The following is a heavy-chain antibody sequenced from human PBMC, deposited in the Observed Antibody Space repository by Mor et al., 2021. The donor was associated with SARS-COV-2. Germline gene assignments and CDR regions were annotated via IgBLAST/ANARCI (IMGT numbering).Heavy chain of an antibody. CDR3: AKIATVTTGY. CDR2: ISGSGGST. V-gene: IGHV3-23*01. D-gene: IGHD4-4*01. Sequence: SAISGSGGSTYYKDSVKGRFTISRDNSKNTLYLQMNSLRAEDTAVYYCAKIATVTTGYWGQGTLVTVSS. J-gene: IGHJ4*02.